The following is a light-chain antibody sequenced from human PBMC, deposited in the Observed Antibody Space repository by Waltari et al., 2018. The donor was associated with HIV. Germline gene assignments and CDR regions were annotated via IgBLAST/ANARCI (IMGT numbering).Light chain of an antibody. V-gene: IGKV1-39*01. CDR3: QQASSGPFV. CDR2: TAS. CDR1: QSIKLY. J-gene: IGKJ3*01. Sequence: IQMTQSPSFLAASVGDRVTITCRASQSIKLYLNWYQQKPGKAPRLLIFTASSLQSGVPSRFIGSASGTNFTLTISSLQPEDFATYYCQQASSGPFVFGPGTKVEVK.